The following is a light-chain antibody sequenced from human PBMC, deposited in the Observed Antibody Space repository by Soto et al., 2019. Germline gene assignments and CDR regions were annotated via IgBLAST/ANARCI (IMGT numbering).Light chain of an antibody. Sequence: QSVLTRPPSVSGAPGQRVTISCTGSSSNIGAGYDVHWYQQLPGTAPKLLIYGNSNRPSGVPDRFSGSKSGTSASLAITGXQAEDEADYYCQSYDSSLSGSVVFGGGTKVTVL. CDR3: QSYDSSLSGSVV. J-gene: IGLJ2*01. CDR1: SSNIGAGYD. CDR2: GNS. V-gene: IGLV1-40*01.